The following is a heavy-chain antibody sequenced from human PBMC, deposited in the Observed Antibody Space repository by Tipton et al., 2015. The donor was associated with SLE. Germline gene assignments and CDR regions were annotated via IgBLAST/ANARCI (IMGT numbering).Heavy chain of an antibody. Sequence: SSSDYYMSWIRQAPGKGLEWVSTRSSSGGTIYYADSVKGRFTLSRDNSRNTVYLQMNSLRAEDTAVYYCAKYEGFYGHDAFDVWGQGTMVTVSS. CDR3: AKYEGFYGHDAFDV. CDR1: SSSDYY. CDR2: RSSSGGTI. J-gene: IGHJ3*01. V-gene: IGHV3-11*01. D-gene: IGHD2/OR15-2a*01.